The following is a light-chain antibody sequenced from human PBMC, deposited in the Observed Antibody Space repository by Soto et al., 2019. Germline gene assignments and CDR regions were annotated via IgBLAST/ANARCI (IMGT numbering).Light chain of an antibody. J-gene: IGLJ1*01. V-gene: IGLV2-14*01. Sequence: QSVLTQPASVSGSPGQSITISCTGTSSDIGTHNYVSWYQQYPGKAPKVMIYEVSNRPSGVSNRFSGSKSGNTASLTISGLQAEDEADYYCSSYTVTSVTLYVFGTGTKLTVL. CDR2: EVS. CDR3: SSYTVTSVTLYV. CDR1: SSDIGTHNY.